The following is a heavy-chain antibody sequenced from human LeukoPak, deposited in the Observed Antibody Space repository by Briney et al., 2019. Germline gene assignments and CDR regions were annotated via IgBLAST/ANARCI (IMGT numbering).Heavy chain of an antibody. D-gene: IGHD1-7*01. J-gene: IGHJ6*03. CDR2: IKSKTEGGTT. V-gene: IGHV3-15*01. CDR3: TTLNGARGTTFMDV. CDR1: GFTFSNSW. Sequence: PGGSLRLSCAASGFTFSNSWMNWVRQAPGKGLEWVGRIKSKTEGGTTDYAAPVKDRFTISRDDSKNTLYVQMNSLKTEDTAVYYCTTLNGARGTTFMDVWGKGTTVTVSS.